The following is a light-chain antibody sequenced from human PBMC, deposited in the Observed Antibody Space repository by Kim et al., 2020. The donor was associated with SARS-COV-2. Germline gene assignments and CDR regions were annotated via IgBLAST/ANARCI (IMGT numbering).Light chain of an antibody. Sequence: ASGGDRVTITCRASQSISSWLAWYQQKPGKAPDLLIYKASSLESGVPSRFSGSGSGTEFSLTISSLQPDDFATYYCQQYNSSPLTFGGGTKVDIK. CDR1: QSISSW. J-gene: IGKJ4*01. V-gene: IGKV1-5*03. CDR2: KAS. CDR3: QQYNSSPLT.